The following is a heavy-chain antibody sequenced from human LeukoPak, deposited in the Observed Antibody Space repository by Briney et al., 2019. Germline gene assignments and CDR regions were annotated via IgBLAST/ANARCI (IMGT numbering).Heavy chain of an antibody. V-gene: IGHV3-23*01. CDR3: ARESVAGAFDI. Sequence: GGTLRLSCAASGFTFSSYGMSWVRQAPGKGLEWVSGISGSGGSTYSADSVKGRFTISRDNSKNTLYLQMNSLRAEDTAVYYCARESVAGAFDIWGQGTMVTVSS. D-gene: IGHD6-19*01. CDR1: GFTFSSYG. CDR2: ISGSGGST. J-gene: IGHJ3*02.